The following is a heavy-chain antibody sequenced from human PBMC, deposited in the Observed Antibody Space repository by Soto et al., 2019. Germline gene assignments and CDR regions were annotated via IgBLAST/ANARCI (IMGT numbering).Heavy chain of an antibody. CDR3: ARQRPTDGRWEFANYYGMDV. J-gene: IGHJ6*02. V-gene: IGHV4-34*12. CDR1: GGSFSAYY. D-gene: IGHD1-26*01. Sequence: PSETLSLTCAVYGGSFSAYYWSWVRQPPVNGLECIGEIIHRESTKYNPSLKSRVTISVDTSKNQFSLKLSSVTAADTAVYYCARQRPTDGRWEFANYYGMDVWGQVTPVTVSS. CDR2: IIHREST.